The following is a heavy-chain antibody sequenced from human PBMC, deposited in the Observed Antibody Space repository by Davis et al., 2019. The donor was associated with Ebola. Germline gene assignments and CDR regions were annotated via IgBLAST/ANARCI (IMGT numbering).Heavy chain of an antibody. J-gene: IGHJ6*04. Sequence: PSETLSLTCTVSGGSFSSYYWSWIRQPPGKGLEWIGYIYYSGSTNYNPSLKSRVTISVDTSKNQFSLKLSSVTAADTAVYYCARATYSPYYYYGMDVWGKGTTVTVSS. CDR3: ARATYSPYYYYGMDV. CDR2: IYYSGST. V-gene: IGHV4-59*01. D-gene: IGHD6-13*01. CDR1: GGSFSSYY.